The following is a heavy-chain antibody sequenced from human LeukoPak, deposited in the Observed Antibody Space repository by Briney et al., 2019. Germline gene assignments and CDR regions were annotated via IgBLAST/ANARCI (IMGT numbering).Heavy chain of an antibody. J-gene: IGHJ4*02. Sequence: GRSLRLSCAASGFTFDDYARDWVRQAPGKVLGWVSGISWNSGSIGYADSVKGRFTISRDKPKNTLYLQMNSLRAEDTAVYYCASDDTVTSHFDYWGQGTLVTVSS. V-gene: IGHV3-9*01. CDR1: GFTFDDYA. CDR3: ASDDTVTSHFDY. CDR2: ISWNSGSI. D-gene: IGHD4-11*01.